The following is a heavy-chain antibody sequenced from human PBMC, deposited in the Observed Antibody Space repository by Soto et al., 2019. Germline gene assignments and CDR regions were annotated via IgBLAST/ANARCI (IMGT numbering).Heavy chain of an antibody. D-gene: IGHD4-17*01. CDR2: IYYSGST. CDR1: GGSISSGGYY. Sequence: QVQLQESGPGLVKPSQTLSLTCTVSGGSISSGGYYWSWIRQHPGKGLEWIGYIYYSGSTYYNPSLKSRVTISVDTSKNQFSLKRSSVTAADTAVYYCARATHPDYGDYVGSWFDPWGQGTLVTVSS. V-gene: IGHV4-31*03. J-gene: IGHJ5*02. CDR3: ARATHPDYGDYVGSWFDP.